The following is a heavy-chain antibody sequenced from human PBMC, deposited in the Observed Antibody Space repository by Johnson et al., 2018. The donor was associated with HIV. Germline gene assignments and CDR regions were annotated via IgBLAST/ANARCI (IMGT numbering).Heavy chain of an antibody. V-gene: IGHV3-53*01. CDR3: AKDISDILTGGSDAFDI. Sequence: VQLVESGGGLIQPGGSLRLSCAVSGFTVSSNYMSWVRQGPGKGLEWVSVIYSGGTTNYADSVKGRFTISRDNAKNSLYLQMNSLRAEDTALYYCAKDISDILTGGSDAFDIWGQGTMVTVSS. CDR1: GFTVSSNY. D-gene: IGHD3-9*01. J-gene: IGHJ3*02. CDR2: IYSGGTT.